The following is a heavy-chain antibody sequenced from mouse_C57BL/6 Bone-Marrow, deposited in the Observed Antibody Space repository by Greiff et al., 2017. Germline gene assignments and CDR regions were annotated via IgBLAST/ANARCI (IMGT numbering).Heavy chain of an antibody. CDR2: IDPNSGGT. CDR1: GYTFTSYW. D-gene: IGHD2-2*01. CDR3: ARMGPMDYGYDGGDY. J-gene: IGHJ2*01. V-gene: IGHV1-72*01. Sequence: QVQLKQPGAELVKPGASVTLSCKASGYTFTSYWLHWVKQRPGRGLEWIGRIDPNSGGTKYNEKFKSKATLTVDKPSSTAYMQLSSLTSEDSAVYYCARMGPMDYGYDGGDYWGQGTTLTVSS.